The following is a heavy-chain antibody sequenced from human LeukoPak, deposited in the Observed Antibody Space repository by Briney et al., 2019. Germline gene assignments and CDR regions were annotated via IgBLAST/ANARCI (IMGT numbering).Heavy chain of an antibody. D-gene: IGHD3-10*01. CDR3: ARASFASGTPVDY. CDR2: ISGSGGST. CDR1: GFTFSSYA. V-gene: IGHV3-23*01. J-gene: IGHJ4*02. Sequence: GGSLRLSCAASGFTFSSYAMSWVRQAPGKGLEWVSAISGSGGSTYYADSVKGRFTISRDNSKNTLYLQMNSLRAEDTAIYYCARASFASGTPVDYWGQGTLVTVSS.